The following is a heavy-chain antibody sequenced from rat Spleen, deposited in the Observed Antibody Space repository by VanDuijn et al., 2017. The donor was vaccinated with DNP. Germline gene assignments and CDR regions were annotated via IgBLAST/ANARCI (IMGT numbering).Heavy chain of an antibody. J-gene: IGHJ4*01. D-gene: IGHD1-6*01. CDR2: ISPSGTDT. CDR1: GFISNNYG. CDR3: ATDVYYGLHAMDA. V-gene: IGHV5-19*01. Sequence: EVQLVESGGGLVQPGRSMKLSCTASGFISNNYGMHWVRQAPTKGLEWVASISPSGTDTYFRDAVKGRFTFSRDNAKSTLYLQMDSLRSEDTATYYCATDVYYGLHAMDAWGQGTSVTVSS.